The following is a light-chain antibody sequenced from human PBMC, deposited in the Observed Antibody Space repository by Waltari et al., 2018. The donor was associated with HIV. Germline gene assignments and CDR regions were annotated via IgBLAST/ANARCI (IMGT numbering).Light chain of an antibody. V-gene: IGKV3-15*01. J-gene: IGKJ4*01. CDR1: HGINNN. CDR2: DTS. CDR3: QQYDDWTV. Sequence: EAVMTQSPATLSVSPGEQATLSCRASHGINNNLAWYQQKPGQAPRLLIFDTSARATGIPDRFSGSGSGTEFTLTISSLQSEDFAVYYCQQYDDWTVFGGGTKVDIK.